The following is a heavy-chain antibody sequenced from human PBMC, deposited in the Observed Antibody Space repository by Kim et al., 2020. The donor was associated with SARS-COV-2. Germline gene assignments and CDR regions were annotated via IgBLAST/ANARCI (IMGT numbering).Heavy chain of an antibody. CDR2: ISGNGEST. CDR3: AKNPTASAGPDNNWFDP. CDR1: GFTFSNYA. J-gene: IGHJ5*02. Sequence: GGSLRLSCAASGFTFSNYAMSWVRQTPGKGLEWVSTISGNGESTYYADSVKGRFTISRDNSKNTLDLQLNTLSAGDTAVYYCAKNPTASAGPDNNWFDPWGQGTLVTVSS. D-gene: IGHD6-13*01. V-gene: IGHV3-23*01.